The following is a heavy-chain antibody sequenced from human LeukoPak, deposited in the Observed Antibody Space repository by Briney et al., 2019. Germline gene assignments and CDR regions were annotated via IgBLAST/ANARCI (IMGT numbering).Heavy chain of an antibody. CDR3: ARGLKYYYDSSGYYGGDY. D-gene: IGHD3-22*01. CDR1: GFIFNDFY. CDR2: ISNTGDTK. Sequence: PGGSLRLSCAASGFIFNDFYMSWIRQAPGKGLEWISYISNTGDTKYYAASVRGRFTIPRDNADNSLSLQLDSLRDEDTGIYYCARGLKYYYDSSGYYGGDYWGQGTPVTVSS. V-gene: IGHV3-11*01. J-gene: IGHJ4*02.